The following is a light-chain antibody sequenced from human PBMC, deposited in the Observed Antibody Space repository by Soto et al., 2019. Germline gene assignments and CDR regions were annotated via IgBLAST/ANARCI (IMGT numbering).Light chain of an antibody. CDR1: QSVRTN. CDR2: GAS. CDR3: QQYDYWPRT. J-gene: IGKJ1*01. V-gene: IGKV3-15*01. Sequence: EKVMTQSPATLSVSPGERATLSCRASQSVRTNVAWYQQKPGQSPRLLIYGASTRATGIPVRFSGSGSGTEFTLTISSLQSEDFAVYYCQQYDYWPRTFGQGTKVDIK.